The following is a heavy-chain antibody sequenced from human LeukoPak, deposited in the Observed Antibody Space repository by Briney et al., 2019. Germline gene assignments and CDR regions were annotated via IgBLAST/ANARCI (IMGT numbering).Heavy chain of an antibody. CDR3: ASENQDYYDSSGYDY. V-gene: IGHV1-2*06. Sequence: ASVKVSCKAYGYTFTGYYMHWVRQAPGHGLEWMGRINPNSGGTNYAQKFQGRVTMTRDTSISTAYMEMSRLRSDNTAVYYCASENQDYYDSSGYDYWGQGTLVTVSS. J-gene: IGHJ4*02. CDR2: INPNSGGT. CDR1: GYTFTGYY. D-gene: IGHD3-22*01.